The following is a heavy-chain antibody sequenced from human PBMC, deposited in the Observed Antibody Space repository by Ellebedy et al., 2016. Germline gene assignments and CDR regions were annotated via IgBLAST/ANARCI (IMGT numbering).Heavy chain of an antibody. D-gene: IGHD4-17*01. V-gene: IGHV3-30-3*01. CDR1: GFTFSSYA. CDR3: ARSPPDYGDQYFDY. J-gene: IGHJ4*02. CDR2: VSYDGNNK. Sequence: GGSLRLXXAASGFTFSSYAMHWVRQAPGKGLDWVAVVSYDGNNKYYGDSLKGRLTISRDNSKDTLYLQMNSLKAEDTAVYYCARSPPDYGDQYFDYWGQGTLVTVSS.